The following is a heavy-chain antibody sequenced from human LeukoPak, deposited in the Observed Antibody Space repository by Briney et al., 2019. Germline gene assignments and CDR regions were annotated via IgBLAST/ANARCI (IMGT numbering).Heavy chain of an antibody. J-gene: IGHJ4*02. CDR1: GFTFSSYA. D-gene: IGHD2-21*02. Sequence: GGSLRLSCAASGFTFSSYAMSWVRQAPGKGLEWVSAISGSGGSTYYADSVKGRFTISRDNSKNTLYLQMNSLRAEDTAVYYCASGRDCGGDCYFFDYWGQGTLVTVSS. V-gene: IGHV3-23*01. CDR3: ASGRDCGGDCYFFDY. CDR2: ISGSGGST.